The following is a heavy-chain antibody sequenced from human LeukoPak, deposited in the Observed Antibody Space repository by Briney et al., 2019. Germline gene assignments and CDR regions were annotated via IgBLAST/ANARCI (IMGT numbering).Heavy chain of an antibody. Sequence: GASVKVSCKASGFTFTSSAVQWVRQARGQRLEWIGWIVVGSGNTNYAQKFQERVTITRDMSTSLVYMELSSLRSEDTAVYYCAAEAAYYYDSRDAFDVLGQGTMVTVSS. CDR2: IVVGSGNT. J-gene: IGHJ3*01. CDR1: GFTFTSSA. CDR3: AAEAAYYYDSRDAFDV. D-gene: IGHD3-22*01. V-gene: IGHV1-58*01.